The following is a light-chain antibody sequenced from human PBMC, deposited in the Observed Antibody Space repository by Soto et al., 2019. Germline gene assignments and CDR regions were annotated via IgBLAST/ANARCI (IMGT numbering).Light chain of an antibody. Sequence: QSALTQPASVSGSPGQSITISCTGTSSDVGNYNLVSWYQQHPGKAPKLIIYATRKRPSGVSNRYSGSKSGNTASLTISGLQAEDEANYYCAAWDDSLRGWVFGGGTKLTVL. J-gene: IGLJ3*02. CDR1: SSDVGNYNL. V-gene: IGLV2-23*01. CDR3: AAWDDSLRGWV. CDR2: ATR.